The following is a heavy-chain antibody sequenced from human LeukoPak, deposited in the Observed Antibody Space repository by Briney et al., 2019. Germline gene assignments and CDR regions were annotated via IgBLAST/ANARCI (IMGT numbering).Heavy chain of an antibody. Sequence: SETLSLTCTVSGGSISSYYWSWIRQSPGKGLEWIGYIYNSGSTNYNPSLKSRVTISVDTSKNQFSLKLSSVTAADTAVYYCARHYLGYYYYYMDVWGKGTTVTVSS. CDR1: GGSISSYY. D-gene: IGHD7-27*01. J-gene: IGHJ6*03. CDR2: IYNSGST. V-gene: IGHV4-59*08. CDR3: ARHYLGYYYYYMDV.